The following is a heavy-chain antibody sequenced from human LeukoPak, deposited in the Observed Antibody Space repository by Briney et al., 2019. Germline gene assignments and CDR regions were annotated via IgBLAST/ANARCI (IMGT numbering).Heavy chain of an antibody. J-gene: IGHJ5*02. CDR3: ASSPYCSSTSCPNWFDP. Sequence: ASVKVSCKASGGTFSSYAISWVRQAPGQGLEWMGWISAYNGNTNYAQKLQGRVTMTTDTSTSTAYMELRSLRSDDTAVYYCASSPYCSSTSCPNWFDPWGQGTLVTVSS. CDR2: ISAYNGNT. V-gene: IGHV1-18*01. D-gene: IGHD2-2*01. CDR1: GGTFSSYA.